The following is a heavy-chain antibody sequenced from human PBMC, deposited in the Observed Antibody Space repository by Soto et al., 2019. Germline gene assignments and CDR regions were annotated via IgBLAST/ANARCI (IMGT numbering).Heavy chain of an antibody. CDR3: ARGTYSGPGNYSRPIFDY. V-gene: IGHV4-39*01. Sequence: SETLSLTCTVSGDSISNNNYYWGWIRQPPEKGLEWIGSIYYSGSTYYNPSLKSPVTISVDMSKNQFSLKLSSVTAADTAVYYCARGTYSGPGNYSRPIFDYWGQGTLVTVSS. D-gene: IGHD3-10*01. CDR2: IYYSGST. CDR1: GDSISNNNYY. J-gene: IGHJ4*02.